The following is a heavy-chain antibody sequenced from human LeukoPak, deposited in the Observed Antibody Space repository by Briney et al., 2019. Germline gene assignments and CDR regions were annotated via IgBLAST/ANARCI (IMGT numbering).Heavy chain of an antibody. J-gene: IGHJ4*02. Sequence: SETLSLTCTVSGGSISSYYWSWIRQPPGKGLEWIGYIYYSGSTNYNPSLKSRVTISVDTSKNQFSLKLSSVTAADTAVYYCARGVPGDYWGQGTLVTVSS. CDR3: ARGVPGDY. CDR1: GGSISSYY. V-gene: IGHV4-59*01. CDR2: IYYSGST.